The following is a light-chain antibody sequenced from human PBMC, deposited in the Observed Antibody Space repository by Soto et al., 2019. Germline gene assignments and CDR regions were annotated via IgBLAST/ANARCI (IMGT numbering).Light chain of an antibody. CDR3: QQYYSTWWT. V-gene: IGKV4-1*01. CDR1: QSVLYSSNNKNY. J-gene: IGKJ1*01. CDR2: WAS. Sequence: DIVMTQSPDSLAVSLGERATINCKSSQSVLYSSNNKNYLAWYQQKPGQPPKLLIYWASTRESGVPARYSGSGSGTDFTLTISSLQAEDVAVYYCQQYYSTWWTFGQGTKVEIK.